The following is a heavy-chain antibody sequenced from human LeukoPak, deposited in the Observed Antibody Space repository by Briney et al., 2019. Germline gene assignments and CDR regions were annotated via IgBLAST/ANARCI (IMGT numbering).Heavy chain of an antibody. CDR3: AAQYYYGSGSYLAY. Sequence: ASVKVSCKASGYTFTSYDINWVRQATGQGLEWMGWMNPNSGNTGYAQKFQGRVTMTRNTSISTAYMELSSLGSEDTAVYYCAAQYYYGSGSYLAYWGQGTLVTVSS. J-gene: IGHJ4*02. D-gene: IGHD3-10*01. CDR1: GYTFTSYD. V-gene: IGHV1-8*01. CDR2: MNPNSGNT.